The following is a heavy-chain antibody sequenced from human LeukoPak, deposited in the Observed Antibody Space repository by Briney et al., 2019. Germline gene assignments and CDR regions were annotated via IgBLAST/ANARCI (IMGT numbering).Heavy chain of an antibody. CDR1: GYSISSGYY. CDR2: IYHSGST. CDR3: ASLPIYCSSTSCPGRYFDY. J-gene: IGHJ4*02. Sequence: SETLSLTCTVSGYSISSGYYWGWIRQPPGKGLEWIGSIYHSGSTYYNPSLKSRVTISVDTSKNQFSLKLSSVTAADTAVYYCASLPIYCSSTSCPGRYFDYWGQGTLVTVSS. D-gene: IGHD2-2*01. V-gene: IGHV4-38-2*02.